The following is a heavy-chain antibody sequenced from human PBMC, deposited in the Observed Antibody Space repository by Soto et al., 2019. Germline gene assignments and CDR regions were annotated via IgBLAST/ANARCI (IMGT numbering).Heavy chain of an antibody. V-gene: IGHV1-24*01. Sequence: ASVKVSCKVSGYTLTELSMHWVRQAPGKGLEWMGGFDPEDGETIYAQKFQGRVTMTEDTSTDTAYMELSSLRSEDSAVYYWATVLGGEYDFAYWGQGTLVTVSS. D-gene: IGHD3-16*01. CDR2: FDPEDGET. J-gene: IGHJ4*02. CDR1: GYTLTELS. CDR3: ATVLGGEYDFAY.